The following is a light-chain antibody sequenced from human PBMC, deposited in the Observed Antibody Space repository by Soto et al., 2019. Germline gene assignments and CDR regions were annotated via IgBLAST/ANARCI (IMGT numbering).Light chain of an antibody. CDR1: QSFNSSN. Sequence: LPPSGATVSFPAAQVTLSYRASQSFNSSNLAWYQQQPGQAPRLLIYDASSRATAIPDRFSGSGSGTDFSLTISRLEPEDFAVYYCQQYERGFTFGPGTKVDIK. J-gene: IGKJ3*01. V-gene: IGKV3-20*01. CDR3: QQYERGFT. CDR2: DAS.